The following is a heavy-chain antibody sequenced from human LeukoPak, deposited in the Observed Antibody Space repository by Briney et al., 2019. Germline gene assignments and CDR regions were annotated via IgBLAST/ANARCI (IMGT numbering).Heavy chain of an antibody. CDR3: ARSRELWFGELSQYYFDY. CDR1: GGSISSYY. J-gene: IGHJ4*02. V-gene: IGHV4-59*01. CDR2: IYYSGST. D-gene: IGHD3-10*01. Sequence: SETLSLTCTVSGGSISSYYWSWIRQPPGKGLEWIGYIYYSGSTNYNPSLKSRVTISVDTSKNQFSLKLSSVTAADTAVYYCARSRELWFGELSQYYFDYWGQGTLVTVSS.